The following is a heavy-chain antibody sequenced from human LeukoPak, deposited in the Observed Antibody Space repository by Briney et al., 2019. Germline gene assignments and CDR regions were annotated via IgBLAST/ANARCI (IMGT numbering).Heavy chain of an antibody. D-gene: IGHD1-1*01. V-gene: IGHV3-23*01. J-gene: IGHJ4*02. CDR2: ISGSGDNT. Sequence: PGGSLRLSCVASGFTFSSYAMSWVRQAPGKGLEWVSGISGSGDNTYYADSVKGRFTISRDNSKNTLYVQVNSLGTEDTAAYYCAKAPPYKKYFDYWGQGTLVTVSS. CDR3: AKAPPYKKYFDY. CDR1: GFTFSSYA.